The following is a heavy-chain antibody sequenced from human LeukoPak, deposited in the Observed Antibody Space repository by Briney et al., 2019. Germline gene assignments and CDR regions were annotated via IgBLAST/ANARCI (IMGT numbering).Heavy chain of an antibody. D-gene: IGHD3-10*01. V-gene: IGHV5-51*01. CDR1: GYSFTSYW. CDR3: ARTPRERFGELFLFDY. Sequence: KRGESLKISCKGSGYSFTSYWIGWVRQMPGKGLEWMGIIYPGDSDTRYSPSFQGQVTISADKSISTAYLQWSSLKASDTAMYYCARTPRERFGELFLFDYWGQGTLVTVSS. J-gene: IGHJ4*02. CDR2: IYPGDSDT.